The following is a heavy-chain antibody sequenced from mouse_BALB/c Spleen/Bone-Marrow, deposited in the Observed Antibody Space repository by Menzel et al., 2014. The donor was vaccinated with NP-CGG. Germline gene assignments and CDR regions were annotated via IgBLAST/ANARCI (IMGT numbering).Heavy chain of an antibody. V-gene: IGHV1-82*01. Sequence: QVQLQQSGPELMKPGASVKISCKASGYAFSSSWMNWVKQRPGQGLEWIGRIYPGDGDTNYNGKFKGKATLTADKSSSTAYVQLSSLTSVDSAVYFCARWGITSYYFDYWGQGTTLTVSS. CDR2: IYPGDGDT. J-gene: IGHJ2*01. CDR1: GYAFSSSW. CDR3: ARWGITSYYFDY. D-gene: IGHD2-4*01.